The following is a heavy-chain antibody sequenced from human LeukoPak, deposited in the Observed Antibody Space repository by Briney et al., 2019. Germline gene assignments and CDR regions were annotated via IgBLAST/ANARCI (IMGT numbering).Heavy chain of an antibody. D-gene: IGHD3-22*01. CDR3: ASATYYYDSSGYQDY. J-gene: IGHJ4*02. CDR2: ISGSGSTI. Sequence: GGSLRLSCAASGFTFSDYYMSWIRQAPGKGLEWVSYISGSGSTIYYADSVKGRFTISRDNAKNSVYLQMNSLRAEDTAVYYCASATYYYDSSGYQDYWGQGTLVTVSS. CDR1: GFTFSDYY. V-gene: IGHV3-11*01.